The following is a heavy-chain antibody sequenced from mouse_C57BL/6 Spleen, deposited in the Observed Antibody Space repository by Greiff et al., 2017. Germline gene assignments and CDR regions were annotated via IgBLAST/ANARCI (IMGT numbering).Heavy chain of an antibody. CDR3: ARIPREFYDGYYGYY. CDR1: GYTFTSYG. Sequence: QVQLQQSGAELARPGASVKLSCKASGYTFTSYGISWVKQRTGQGLEWIGEIYPRSGNTYYNEKFKGKATLTADKSSSTAYMELRSLTSEDSAVYFCARIPREFYDGYYGYYWGQGTTLTVSS. V-gene: IGHV1-81*01. J-gene: IGHJ2*01. D-gene: IGHD2-3*01. CDR2: IYPRSGNT.